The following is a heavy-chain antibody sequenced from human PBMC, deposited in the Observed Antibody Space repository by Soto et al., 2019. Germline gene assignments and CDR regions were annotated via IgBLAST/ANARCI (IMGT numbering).Heavy chain of an antibody. CDR2: IYYSGST. CDR3: ARAQYFNWFDP. J-gene: IGHJ5*02. CDR1: DDSISSYY. V-gene: IGHV4-59*01. Sequence: SETLSLTCTVSDDSISSYYWTWIRQHPEKGLEWIGYIYYSGSTNYNPSLKSRVTISVDTSKNQVSLKLSSVTAAVTALYYCARAQYFNWFDPWGQGTLVTVSS.